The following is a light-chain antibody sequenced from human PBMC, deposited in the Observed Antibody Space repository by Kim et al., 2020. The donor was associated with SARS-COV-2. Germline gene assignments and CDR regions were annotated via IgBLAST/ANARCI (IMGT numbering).Light chain of an antibody. J-gene: IGKJ1*01. V-gene: IGKV1-5*03. CDR2: KAS. Sequence: ASVGDRVTITCRASQSISSWLAWYQQKPGKAPKLLIYKASSSESGVPSRFSGSGSGSEFTLTISSLQPDDFATYYCQQYNSSLWTFGQGTKVDIK. CDR1: QSISSW. CDR3: QQYNSSLWT.